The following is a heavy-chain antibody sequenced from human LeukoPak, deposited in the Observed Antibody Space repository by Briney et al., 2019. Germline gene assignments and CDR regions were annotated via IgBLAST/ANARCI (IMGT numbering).Heavy chain of an antibody. Sequence: PSETLSLTCTVSGYSVNYDYWSWIRQPPGKGLQWIGYIYNSGTIYNPSLKNRVTISLDTSRNQFSLKVSSVSAADTAVYYCARVDPNGYSDHWGQGILVTVSS. V-gene: IGHV4-59*02. J-gene: IGHJ4*02. CDR1: GYSVNYDY. CDR2: IYNSGT. D-gene: IGHD2-8*01. CDR3: ARVDPNGYSDH.